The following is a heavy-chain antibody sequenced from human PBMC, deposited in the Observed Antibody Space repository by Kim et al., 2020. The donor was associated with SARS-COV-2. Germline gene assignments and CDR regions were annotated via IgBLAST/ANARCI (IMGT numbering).Heavy chain of an antibody. CDR2: INHSGST. V-gene: IGHV4-34*01. CDR1: GGSFSGYY. D-gene: IGHD3-22*01. CDR3: ASFNYYDSSGYRY. J-gene: IGHJ4*02. Sequence: SETLSLTCAVYGGSFSGYYWSWIRQPPGKGLEWIGEINHSGSTNYNPSLKSRVTISVDTSKNQFSLKLSSVTAADTAVYYCASFNYYDSSGYRYWGQGTLVTVSS.